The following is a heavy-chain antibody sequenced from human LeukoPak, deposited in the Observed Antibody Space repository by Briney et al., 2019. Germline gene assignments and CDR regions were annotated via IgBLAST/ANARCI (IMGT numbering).Heavy chain of an antibody. J-gene: IGHJ2*01. V-gene: IGHV4-59*01. CDR2: IYYSGST. CDR1: GGSISSYY. Sequence: PSETLSLTCTVSGGSISSYYWSWIRQPPGKGLEWIGYIYYSGSTNYNPSLKSRVTISVDTSKNQFSLKLSSVTAADTAVYYCARVLAAAGYWYFDLWGRGTLVTVSS. D-gene: IGHD6-13*01. CDR3: ARVLAAAGYWYFDL.